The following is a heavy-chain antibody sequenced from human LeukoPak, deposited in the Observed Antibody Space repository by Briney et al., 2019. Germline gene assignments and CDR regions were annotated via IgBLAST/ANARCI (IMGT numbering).Heavy chain of an antibody. CDR2: IYYSGST. V-gene: IGHV4-39*07. Sequence: PSETLSLTCTVSSGSISSSSYYWGWIRQPPGKGLEWIGSIYYSGSTYYNPSLKSRVTISVDTSKNQFSLKLSSVTAADTAVYYCAREGYSGYARDYWGQGTLVTVSS. CDR1: SGSISSSSYY. D-gene: IGHD5-12*01. CDR3: AREGYSGYARDY. J-gene: IGHJ4*02.